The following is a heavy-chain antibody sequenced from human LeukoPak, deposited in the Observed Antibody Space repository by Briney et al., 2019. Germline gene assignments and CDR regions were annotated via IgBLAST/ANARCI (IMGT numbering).Heavy chain of an antibody. J-gene: IGHJ4*02. V-gene: IGHV3-23*01. CDR3: AKRRDYYGSGSEIDY. CDR1: GFTVSNNY. CDR2: ISGSGGST. Sequence: GGSLRLSCAASGFTVSNNYMSWVRQAPGKGLEWVSAISGSGGSTYYADSVKGRLTISRDNSKNTLYLQMNSLRAEDTAVYYCAKRRDYYGSGSEIDYWGQGTLVTVSS. D-gene: IGHD3-10*01.